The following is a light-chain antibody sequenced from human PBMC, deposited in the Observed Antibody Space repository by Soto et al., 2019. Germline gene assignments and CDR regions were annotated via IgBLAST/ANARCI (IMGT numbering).Light chain of an antibody. V-gene: IGKV1-5*03. J-gene: IGKJ1*01. CDR2: KAS. CDR1: QSISSW. CDR3: QQYNSYWT. Sequence: DIPMTQPPSTLSASVGDRVSISCRASQSISSWLAWYQQKPGKAPKLLIYKASSLESGVPSRFSGSGSGTEFTLTISSLQPDDFATYYCQQYNSYWTFGQGTKVDIK.